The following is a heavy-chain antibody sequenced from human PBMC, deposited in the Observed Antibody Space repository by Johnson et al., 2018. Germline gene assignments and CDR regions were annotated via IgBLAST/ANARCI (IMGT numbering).Heavy chain of an antibody. J-gene: IGHJ6*02. V-gene: IGHV3-7*01. CDR2: IKQDGSEK. D-gene: IGHD3-3*01. CDR3: ARRRGVFGVRYYGMDV. Sequence: VQLVESGGGLVQPGGSLRLSCAASGFTFSNYWMSWVRQAPGKGLEWVANIKQDGSEKYCVDSVKGRFTISRDNAKNSLYLQMDSLRAEDTAVYYGARRRGVFGVRYYGMDVWGQGTTVTVSS. CDR1: GFTFSNYW.